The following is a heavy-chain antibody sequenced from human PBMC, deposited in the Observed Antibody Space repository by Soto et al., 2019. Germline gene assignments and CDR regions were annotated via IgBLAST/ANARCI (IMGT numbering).Heavy chain of an antibody. D-gene: IGHD6-19*01. V-gene: IGHV1-2*04. CDR1: GYTFTGYY. CDR2: INPNSGGT. CDR3: ATGSIAVAGPSGAFDI. Sequence: GASVKVSCKASGYTFTGYYMHWVRQAPGQGLEWMGWINPNSGGTNYAQKFQGWVTMTRDTSISTAYMELSRLRSDDTAVYYCATGSIAVAGPSGAFDIWGQGTMVTVSS. J-gene: IGHJ3*02.